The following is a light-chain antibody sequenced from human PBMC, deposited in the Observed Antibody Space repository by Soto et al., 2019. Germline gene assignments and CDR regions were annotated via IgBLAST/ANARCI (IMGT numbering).Light chain of an antibody. CDR1: SSDIGDYDY. CDR3: NSYATGNTRV. Sequence: QSVLTQPASVSGSPGQSITISWTGSSSDIGDYDYVSWYQQHPGKAPKVLISEVSNRPSGVSNRFSGSKSGNTASLTISGLQAEDEADYYCNSYATGNTRVFGTGTKVTVL. V-gene: IGLV2-14*01. CDR2: EVS. J-gene: IGLJ1*01.